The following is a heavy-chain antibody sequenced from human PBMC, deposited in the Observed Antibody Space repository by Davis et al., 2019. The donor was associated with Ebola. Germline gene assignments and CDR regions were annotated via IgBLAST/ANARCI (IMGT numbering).Heavy chain of an antibody. J-gene: IGHJ4*02. D-gene: IGHD6-13*01. V-gene: IGHV4-34*01. Sequence: MPSETLSLTCAVYGASFSDFYWTWIRQPPGKGLEWIGEISHRGSANYHPSLKSRVTMSVDTSKNQFSLELTSMTAADTAVYYCTRVGAGAPTAGTFDYWGQGTLVTVSS. CDR1: GASFSDFY. CDR2: ISHRGSA. CDR3: TRVGAGAPTAGTFDY.